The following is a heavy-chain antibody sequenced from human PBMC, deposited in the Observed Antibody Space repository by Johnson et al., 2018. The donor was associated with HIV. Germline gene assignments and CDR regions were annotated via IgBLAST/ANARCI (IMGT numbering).Heavy chain of an antibody. V-gene: IGHV3-66*03. CDR2: IYSGGKT. Sequence: VQLVESGGGLIQPGGSLRLSCAASGFTVSSNYMSWVRLAPGKGLEWVSVIYSGGKTYYADPVKGRFTLSRDNSKNTLYLQLSSLRTEDTAVFYCARGGVVHDAFDMWGQGTMVTVSS. CDR3: ARGGVVHDAFDM. D-gene: IGHD2-2*01. CDR1: GFTVSSNY. J-gene: IGHJ3*02.